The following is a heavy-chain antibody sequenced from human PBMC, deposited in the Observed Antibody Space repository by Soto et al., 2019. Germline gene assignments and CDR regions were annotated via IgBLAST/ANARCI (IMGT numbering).Heavy chain of an antibody. CDR1: GFTLSSFS. CDR3: ARDSYSSLFDS. V-gene: IGHV3-21*02. J-gene: IGHJ5*01. Sequence: EVQLVESGGGLVKPGGSLRLSCVASGFTLSSFSMSCIRQTPGKGLEWVSSITTGNDYISYADSVKGRFTISRDNAKNSLFLQMNSLKADDTALYFCARDSYSSLFDSWGQGTLVTVSS. CDR2: ITTGNDYI. D-gene: IGHD6-19*01.